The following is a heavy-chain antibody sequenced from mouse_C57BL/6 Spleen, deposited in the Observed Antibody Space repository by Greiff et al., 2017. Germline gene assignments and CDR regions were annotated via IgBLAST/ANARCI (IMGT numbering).Heavy chain of an antibody. D-gene: IGHD2-2*01. J-gene: IGHJ3*01. V-gene: IGHV1-82*01. Sequence: QVQLQQSGPELVKPGASVKISCKASGYAFSSSWMNWVKQRPGQGLEWIGRIYPGDGDTNYNGKFKGKATLTADKSSSTAYMQLSSLTSEDSAVYFCARWSYGYDGWFAYWGQGTLVTVSA. CDR1: GYAFSSSW. CDR2: IYPGDGDT. CDR3: ARWSYGYDGWFAY.